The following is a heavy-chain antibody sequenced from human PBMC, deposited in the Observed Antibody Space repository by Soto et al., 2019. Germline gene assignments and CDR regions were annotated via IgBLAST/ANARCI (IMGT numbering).Heavy chain of an antibody. Sequence: PGGSLRLSCAASGFTFSSYSMNWVRQAPGKGLEWVSYISSSSSTIYYADSVKGRFTISRDNAKNSLYLQMNSLRAEDTAVYYCARDRLAVTTSLLGYWGQGTLVTVSS. CDR1: GFTFSSYS. CDR3: ARDRLAVTTSLLGY. J-gene: IGHJ4*02. V-gene: IGHV3-48*01. D-gene: IGHD4-4*01. CDR2: ISSSSSTI.